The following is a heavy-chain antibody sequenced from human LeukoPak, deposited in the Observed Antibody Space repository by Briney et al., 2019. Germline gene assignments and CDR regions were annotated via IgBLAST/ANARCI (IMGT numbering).Heavy chain of an antibody. V-gene: IGHV3-69-1*01. CDR3: AGYGFYPY. CDR1: GFTVSTYD. J-gene: IGHJ4*02. CDR2: FGISGTI. Sequence: PGGSLRLSCAAPGFTVSTYDMDWVRQAPGEGPEWIAYFGISGTIYYADSVRGRFTISRDSAKNSLHLEMNSLRVDDTAIYYCAGYGFYPYWGQGTPVTVSS. D-gene: IGHD5-18*01.